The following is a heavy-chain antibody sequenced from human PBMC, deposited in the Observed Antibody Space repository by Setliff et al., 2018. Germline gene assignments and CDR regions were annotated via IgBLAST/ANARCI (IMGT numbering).Heavy chain of an antibody. J-gene: IGHJ4*02. CDR3: ARRDNYYDSTGYSHYFDD. Sequence: PGESLKISCQTSGYSFISYWIGWVRQMPGKGLEWIGIIDPGDSETRYSPSFQGQISISVDKSINTAYLHWSSLKASDTAMYYCARRDNYYDSTGYSHYFDDWGQGTLVTVSS. CDR2: IDPGDSET. D-gene: IGHD3-22*01. CDR1: GYSFISYW. V-gene: IGHV5-51*01.